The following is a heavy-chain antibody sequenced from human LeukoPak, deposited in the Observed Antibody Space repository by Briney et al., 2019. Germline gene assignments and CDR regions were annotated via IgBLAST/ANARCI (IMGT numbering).Heavy chain of an antibody. CDR1: GFTFNNYG. CDR2: ISYDGDNK. V-gene: IGHV3-30*07. CDR3: ARDRGGSYSAIDY. D-gene: IGHD1-26*01. J-gene: IGHJ4*02. Sequence: PGGSLRLSCAASGFTFNNYGMHWVRQAPGNGLEWVAAISYDGDNKYYADSVKGRFTISRDNAKNSLYLQMNSLRAEDTAVYYCARDRGGSYSAIDYWGQGTLVTVSS.